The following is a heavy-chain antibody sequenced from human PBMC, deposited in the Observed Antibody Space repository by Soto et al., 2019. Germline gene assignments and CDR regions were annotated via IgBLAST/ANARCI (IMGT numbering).Heavy chain of an antibody. V-gene: IGHV4-38-2*02. CDR3: AKARIVVAGTIVDY. Sequence: SETLSLGCTVSGYSISGGYYCGWIRQPPGKGREWIGSIYHSGNTYYNPSLKSRVTISVDTSKNHFSLKLSSVTAADTAVYYCAKARIVVAGTIVDYWGQGTLVTVS. J-gene: IGHJ4*02. D-gene: IGHD6-19*01. CDR2: IYHSGNT. CDR1: GYSISGGYY.